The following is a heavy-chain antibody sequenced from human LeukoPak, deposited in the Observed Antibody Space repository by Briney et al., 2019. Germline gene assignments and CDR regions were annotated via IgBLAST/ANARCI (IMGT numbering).Heavy chain of an antibody. J-gene: IGHJ4*02. CDR3: TRGSPGYSSSWLDF. V-gene: IGHV3-74*01. CDR2: INSDGSGR. D-gene: IGHD6-13*01. CDR1: AFTFSSYW. Sequence: PGGSLRLSCATSAFTFSSYWMHWVRQAPGKGLVWVSRINSDGSGRSYADYVKGRFTISRDDAKNTLYLQMSSLSVDDTAIYYCTRGSPGYSSSWLDFWGQGILVTVSS.